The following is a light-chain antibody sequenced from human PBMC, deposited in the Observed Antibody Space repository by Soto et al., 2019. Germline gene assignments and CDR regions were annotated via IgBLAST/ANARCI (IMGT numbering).Light chain of an antibody. CDR2: GAS. Sequence: EIVLTQSPGTLSLSPGERATLSCRASQSVSSSYLAWYQQKPGQAPRLLIYGASSRATGIPDRFSGSGSGTDFTITISRLEPEDVAVYYCQQYTFGQGTKLEIK. V-gene: IGKV3-20*01. CDR1: QSVSSSY. CDR3: QQYT. J-gene: IGKJ2*01.